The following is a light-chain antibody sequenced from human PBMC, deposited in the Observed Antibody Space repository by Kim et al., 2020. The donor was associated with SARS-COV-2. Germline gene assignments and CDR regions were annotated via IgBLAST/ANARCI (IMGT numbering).Light chain of an antibody. Sequence: ASVGDRVTITCRASQDIANSLAWYQQKPGKVPHVLIYAASTLQAGVPSRFSGSGSGTEFTLTIGGLQTEDVATYYCQKYNSAPWTFGPGTKVDIK. J-gene: IGKJ1*01. V-gene: IGKV1-27*01. CDR2: AAS. CDR3: QKYNSAPWT. CDR1: QDIANS.